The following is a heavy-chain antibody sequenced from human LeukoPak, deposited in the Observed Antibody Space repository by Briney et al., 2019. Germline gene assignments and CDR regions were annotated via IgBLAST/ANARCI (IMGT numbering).Heavy chain of an antibody. CDR3: ARGWELSI. J-gene: IGHJ3*02. V-gene: IGHV1-3*01. CDR1: GYTFTSYT. D-gene: IGHD3-10*01. CDR2: INAGNGNT. Sequence: ASVKVSCKASGYTFTSYTIHWVRQAPGQRLEWMGWINAGNGNTKYSQEFQDRVTMTTDTSTSTAYMELRSLRSDDTALYYCARGWELSIWGQGTMVTVSS.